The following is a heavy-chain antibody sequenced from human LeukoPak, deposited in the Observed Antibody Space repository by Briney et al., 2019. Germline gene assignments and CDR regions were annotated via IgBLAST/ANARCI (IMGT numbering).Heavy chain of an antibody. CDR3: ARDPGSSAFDL. V-gene: IGHV3-7*01. CDR1: GFRFSTDW. CDR2: IKQDGSVK. Sequence: PGGSLRLSWAASGFRFSTDWTSWVRQTPEKRLEFVANIKQDGSVKNYMDSLKGRSTTSRDNARESLYLEINSRRADDTAVYYCARDPGSSAFDLWGQGALVTVSS. D-gene: IGHD2-15*01. J-gene: IGHJ4*02.